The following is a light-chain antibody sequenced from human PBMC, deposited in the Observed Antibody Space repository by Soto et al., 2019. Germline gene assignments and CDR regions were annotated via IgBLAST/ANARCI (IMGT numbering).Light chain of an antibody. J-gene: IGKJ1*01. CDR3: QQRSHWPGT. V-gene: IGKV3-11*01. Sequence: EIVLTQSPATLSLSPGERATLSCRASQSVSSYLAWYQQKPGQAPRLLIYDASNRATGIPARFSGSGSGIDFTLTISSLEPEDFAVYYCQQRSHWPGTFGQGTKVEIK. CDR2: DAS. CDR1: QSVSSY.